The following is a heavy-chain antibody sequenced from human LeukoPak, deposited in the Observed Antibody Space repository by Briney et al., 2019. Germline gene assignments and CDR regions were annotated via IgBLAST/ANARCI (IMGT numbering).Heavy chain of an antibody. D-gene: IGHD3-10*01. CDR3: ANPPSYYSY. Sequence: GGSLRLSCAASGFTFSNYGMHWVRQAPGKGLEWVVVISHDGSNNNYADSVKGRFTISRDNSKNTLYLQMNSLRAEDTAVYYCANPPSYYSYWGQGTLVTVSS. J-gene: IGHJ4*02. CDR2: ISHDGSNN. CDR1: GFTFSNYG. V-gene: IGHV3-30*18.